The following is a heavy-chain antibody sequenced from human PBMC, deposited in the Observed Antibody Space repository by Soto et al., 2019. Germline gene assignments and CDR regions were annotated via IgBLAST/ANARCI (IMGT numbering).Heavy chain of an antibody. V-gene: IGHV2-70*01. CDR2: IDWDDDK. CDR1: GFSPSTSGMC. D-gene: IGHD3-22*01. Sequence: SGPTLVNPTQTLTLTCTFSGFSPSTSGMCVSWIRQPPGKALEWLAFIDWDDDKYYSTSLKTRLTISKDTSKNQVVLTMTNMDPVDTATYYCARTYDSSGYYCFNFDYWGQGTLVTVSS. J-gene: IGHJ4*02. CDR3: ARTYDSSGYYCFNFDY.